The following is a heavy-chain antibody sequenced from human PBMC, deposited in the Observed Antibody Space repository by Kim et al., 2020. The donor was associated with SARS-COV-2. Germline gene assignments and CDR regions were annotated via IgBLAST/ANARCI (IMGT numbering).Heavy chain of an antibody. CDR1: GFTFSSYA. Sequence: GGSLRLSCSASGFTFSSYAMHWVRQAPGKGLEWVAVISYDGSNKYYADSVTGRFTISRDNSKNTLYLQMNSLRVEDTAVYYCASPHSGSYYGYFDYWGQGTLVTVSS. CDR3: ASPHSGSYYGYFDY. CDR2: ISYDGSNK. D-gene: IGHD1-26*01. J-gene: IGHJ4*02. V-gene: IGHV3-30*04.